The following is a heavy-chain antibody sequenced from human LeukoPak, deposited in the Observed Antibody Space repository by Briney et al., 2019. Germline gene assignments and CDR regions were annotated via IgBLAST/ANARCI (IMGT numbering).Heavy chain of an antibody. Sequence: PSETLSLTCTVSGGSISSDYWSWMRQSPGKGLEWIGYIYYSGGTNYNPSLKSRVTVSVDTSKNQFSLRLRSVTAADTAVYYCARHSYGYIIDWGRGTLVTVSS. D-gene: IGHD5-18*01. CDR2: IYYSGGT. CDR3: ARHSYGYIID. V-gene: IGHV4-59*01. J-gene: IGHJ4*02. CDR1: GGSISSDY.